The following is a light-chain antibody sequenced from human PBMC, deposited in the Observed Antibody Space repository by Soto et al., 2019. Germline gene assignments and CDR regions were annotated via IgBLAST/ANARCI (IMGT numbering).Light chain of an antibody. CDR3: QKYNSAPPFT. V-gene: IGKV1-39*01. Sequence: DIQMTQSPSSLSASVGDRVTITCRASQSISSYLNWYQQKPGKAPKLLIYAASSLQSGVPSRFSGSGSGTDFTLNIRSLQPEDVANYYCQKYNSAPPFTLGPGTNVDIK. CDR2: AAS. CDR1: QSISSY. J-gene: IGKJ3*01.